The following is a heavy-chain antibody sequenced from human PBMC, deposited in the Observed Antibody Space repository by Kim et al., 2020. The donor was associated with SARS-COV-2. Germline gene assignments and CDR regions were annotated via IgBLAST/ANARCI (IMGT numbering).Heavy chain of an antibody. J-gene: IGHJ4*02. CDR3: ARVRRGSGSYWGYFDY. V-gene: IGHV1-18*01. CDR2: ISTYNGDT. D-gene: IGHD3-10*01. Sequence: ASVKVSCKASGYTFTTYGISWVRQAPGQGLEWMGWISTYNGDTNYAQKLQGRVTMTTDTSTSAAYMELRVLRSDDTAVYYCARVRRGSGSYWGYFDYWGQGTLVTVSS. CDR1: GYTFTTYG.